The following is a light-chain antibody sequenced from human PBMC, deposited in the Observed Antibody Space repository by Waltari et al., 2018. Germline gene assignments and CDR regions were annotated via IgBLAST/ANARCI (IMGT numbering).Light chain of an antibody. J-gene: IGKJ5*01. Sequence: DIQMTQSPSSVSASVGDRVTITCRASQGISSWLAWYKHKPGKVPKLLITAASSLQSGVPSRFSGSGSGTDFTLIISSLQPEDFATYYCQQADSFPITFGQGTRLEIK. CDR3: QQADSFPIT. CDR1: QGISSW. V-gene: IGKV1D-12*01. CDR2: AAS.